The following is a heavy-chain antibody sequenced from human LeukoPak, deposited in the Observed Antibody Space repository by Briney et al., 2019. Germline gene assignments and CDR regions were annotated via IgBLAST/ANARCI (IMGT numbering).Heavy chain of an antibody. Sequence: GGSLRLSCTTSGFNFRAYWMGWVRQAPGKGLEWVANIKQDGSEDYYMDSVKGRSIISRDNAKNSVYLQMNSLRAEDTAVYYCARDPGEVPAAMYSYNGRYFDYWGQGTLVTVSS. CDR3: ARDPGEVPAAMYSYNGRYFDY. D-gene: IGHD2-2*01. CDR1: GFNFRAYW. J-gene: IGHJ4*02. CDR2: IKQDGSED. V-gene: IGHV3-7*03.